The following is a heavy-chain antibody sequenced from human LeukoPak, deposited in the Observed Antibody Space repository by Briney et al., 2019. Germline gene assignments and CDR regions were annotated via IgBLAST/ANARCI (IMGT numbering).Heavy chain of an antibody. V-gene: IGHV4-34*01. CDR3: ARIRCGHSGSVCYNH. CDR1: GVSINDYY. D-gene: IGHD2-21*01. CDR2: ISHTEGT. Sequence: SETLSLTCGVFGVSINDYYWSWLRQSPGRGLEWIGEISHTEGTRYNPTLESRVTMSVGTSENQLSLKLIFVTAADTAVYYCARIRCGHSGSVCYNHWGLGTLVTVSS. J-gene: IGHJ4*02.